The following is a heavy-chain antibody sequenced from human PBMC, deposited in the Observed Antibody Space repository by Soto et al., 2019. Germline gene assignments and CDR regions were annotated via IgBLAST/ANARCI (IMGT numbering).Heavy chain of an antibody. CDR2: IYSDGST. V-gene: IGHV4-61*01. CDR3: ARFVRSCSATTCSTRADV. Sequence: QVQLQESGPGLVKPSETLYLTCTVSGGFVNSDTHSWSWIRQTPGKRLEWIGFIYSDGSTKTPSLRSRVTMSVDTSKNQFSLKLRSVIVADTAVYHCARFVRSCSATTCSTRADVWGQGITVTVSS. J-gene: IGHJ6*02. D-gene: IGHD2-2*01. CDR1: GGFVNSDTHS.